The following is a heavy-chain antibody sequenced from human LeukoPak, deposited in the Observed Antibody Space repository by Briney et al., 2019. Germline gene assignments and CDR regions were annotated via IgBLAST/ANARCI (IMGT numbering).Heavy chain of an antibody. D-gene: IGHD3-22*01. Sequence: SDTLSLNCTVSGGSISSYHWIWIRQPPGKGLEWIGYIYYSGSTNYKPSLKSRVTISLDTSKNQFSLKVSSVTAADTAVYYCARHSSGYLSYFDYWGQGTLVPVSS. CDR2: IYYSGST. V-gene: IGHV4-59*08. CDR3: ARHSSGYLSYFDY. J-gene: IGHJ4*02. CDR1: GGSISSYH.